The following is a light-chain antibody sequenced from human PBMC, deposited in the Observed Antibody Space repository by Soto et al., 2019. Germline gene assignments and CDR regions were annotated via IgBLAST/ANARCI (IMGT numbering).Light chain of an antibody. CDR1: SSDIGSYNL. CDR2: EVT. CDR3: SSYAGSGTFV. Sequence: QSVLTQPASVSGSPGQSITISCTGTSSDIGSYNLVSWYQLHPGKAPKLIIYEVTKRPSGVSYRFSGSKSGNTASLTISGLQAEDEADYYCSSYAGSGTFVFGGGTKLTVL. V-gene: IGLV2-23*02. J-gene: IGLJ2*01.